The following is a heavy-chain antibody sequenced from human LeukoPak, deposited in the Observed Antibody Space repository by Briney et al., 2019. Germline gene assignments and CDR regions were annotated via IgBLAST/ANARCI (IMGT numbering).Heavy chain of an antibody. V-gene: IGHV4-59*08. J-gene: IGHJ4*02. D-gene: IGHD6-19*01. CDR1: GGSISSYY. Sequence: PSETLSLTCTVSGGSISSYYWSWIRQSPGRTLEWIGHIYNGRNTKYNPSLTSRVTISVDTSKNQFSLSLTSVTAADTAIYYCAQTTGWPGFDFWGPGALVTVSS. CDR2: IYNGRNT. CDR3: AQTTGWPGFDF.